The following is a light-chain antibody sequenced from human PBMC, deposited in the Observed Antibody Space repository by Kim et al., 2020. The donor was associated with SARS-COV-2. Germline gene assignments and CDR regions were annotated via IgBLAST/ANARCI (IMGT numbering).Light chain of an antibody. J-gene: IGLJ3*02. CDR3: AAWDDSLNVL. Sequence: PGQRVTISCSGSSSNIGSNTVNWYQQLPGAAPRLLIYSNSQRPSGVPDRFSGSKSGTSASLAISGLQSEDEADYYCAAWDDSLNVLFGGGTQLTVL. CDR2: SNS. V-gene: IGLV1-44*01. CDR1: SSNIGSNT.